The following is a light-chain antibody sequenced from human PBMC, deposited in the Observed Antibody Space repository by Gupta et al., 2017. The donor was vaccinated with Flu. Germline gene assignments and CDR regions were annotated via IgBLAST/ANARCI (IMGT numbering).Light chain of an antibody. CDR1: SSYIGAYNY. V-gene: IGLV2-14*01. Sequence: QAALHQPAAVSASPGPSITISCTGTSSYIGAYNYVSWYQQYPGKVPKLLIYEVSYPPSGISDRFSGSKTGNTASLTISELQADDEADYYCSSYTGSVTVFGGGTKLTVL. J-gene: IGLJ3*02. CDR2: EVS. CDR3: SSYTGSVTV.